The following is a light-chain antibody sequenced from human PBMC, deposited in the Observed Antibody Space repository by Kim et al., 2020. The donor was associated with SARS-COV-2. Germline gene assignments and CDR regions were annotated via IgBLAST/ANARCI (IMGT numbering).Light chain of an antibody. J-gene: IGKJ2*01. V-gene: IGKV3-20*01. CDR1: QRVSSSY. CDR2: GAS. Sequence: LSPGERPPLSCRASQRVSSSYLAWYQQKPGQAPRLLIYGASSRATGIPDRFSGSGSGTDFTLTISRLEPEDFAVYYCQQYGSSPYTFGQGTKLEI. CDR3: QQYGSSPYT.